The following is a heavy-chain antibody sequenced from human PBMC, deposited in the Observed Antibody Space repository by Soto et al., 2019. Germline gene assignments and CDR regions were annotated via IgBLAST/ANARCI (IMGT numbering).Heavy chain of an antibody. D-gene: IGHD1-20*01. V-gene: IGHV1-69*01. CDR2: IIPLHNTS. Sequence: QVQLLQSGAEVKKPGSSVKVSCKVSGGAFTNYALNWVRHGPGQGLEWLGGIIPLHNTSNYSLKFLGRVTVTADLSSTTVDMELKSLSSDDTATYYCASWSNCNPIYYDGLDVWGQGTTVTVSS. CDR1: GGAFTNYA. J-gene: IGHJ6*02. CDR3: ASWSNCNPIYYDGLDV.